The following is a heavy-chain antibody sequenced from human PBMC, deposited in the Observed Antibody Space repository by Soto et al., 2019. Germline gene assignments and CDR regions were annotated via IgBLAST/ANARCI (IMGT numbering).Heavy chain of an antibody. CDR3: AREGISSSWDFDH. CDR1: GFTFSTYG. Sequence: QVQLVESGGGVVQPGRSLRLSCAASGFTFSTYGIHWVRQAPGKGLEWVTFISYDATNKYYADSVRGRFTISRDNSKNTLYLQMNSLRAEDTAVYYCAREGISSSWDFDHWGQGNLVTVSS. D-gene: IGHD2-2*01. CDR2: ISYDATNK. J-gene: IGHJ4*02. V-gene: IGHV3-30*03.